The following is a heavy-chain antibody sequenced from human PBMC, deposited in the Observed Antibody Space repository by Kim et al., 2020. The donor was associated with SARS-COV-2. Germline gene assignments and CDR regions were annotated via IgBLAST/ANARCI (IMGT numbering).Heavy chain of an antibody. Sequence: GGSLRLSCAASGFTFSNAWMSWVRQAPGKGLEWVGRIKSKTDGGTTDYAAPVKGRFTISRDDSKNTLYLQMNSLKTEDTAVYYCTTDLVLSGVGATTPDYWGQGTLVTVSA. CDR3: TTDLVLSGVGATTPDY. J-gene: IGHJ4*02. D-gene: IGHD1-26*01. CDR2: IKSKTDGGTT. CDR1: GFTFSNAW. V-gene: IGHV3-15*01.